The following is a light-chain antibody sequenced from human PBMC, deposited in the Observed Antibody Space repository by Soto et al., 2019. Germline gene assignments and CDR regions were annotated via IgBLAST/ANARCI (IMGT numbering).Light chain of an antibody. CDR2: DAS. Sequence: DIQMTQSPSTLSASVGDRVTITCRARQNSERYMAWCQQKPGRAPSRVIYDASTLERGVPSPLSGSASGTEFTLIIRSLQPDDFAPDHWQQFKDYCGRFGQGT. J-gene: IGKJ1*01. CDR3: QQFKDYCGR. CDR1: QNSERY. V-gene: IGKV1-5*01.